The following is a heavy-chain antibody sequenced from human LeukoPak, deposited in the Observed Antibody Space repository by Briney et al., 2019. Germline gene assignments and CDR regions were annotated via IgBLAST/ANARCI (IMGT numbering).Heavy chain of an antibody. CDR3: ARERDGDYAGGFDP. CDR2: IYSGGNT. Sequence: PGGSLRLSCAASGFTVSSNYMSWVRQAPGKGLEWVSVIYSGGNTYYADSIKGRFTISRDNSKNTLYLQMNSLRAEDTAVYYCARERDGDYAGGFDPWGQGTLVTVSS. CDR1: GFTVSSNY. J-gene: IGHJ5*02. D-gene: IGHD4-17*01. V-gene: IGHV3-66*01.